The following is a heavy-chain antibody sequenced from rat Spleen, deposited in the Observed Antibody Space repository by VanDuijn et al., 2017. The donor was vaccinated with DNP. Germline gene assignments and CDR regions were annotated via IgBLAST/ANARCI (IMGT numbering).Heavy chain of an antibody. CDR2: IGSPAYAP. CDR1: GFTFSAYY. Sequence: EVQLVESGGGLVQPGRSLKLSCAASGFTFSAYYMAWVRQAPAKGLEWVAYIGSPAYAPYHGDSVKGRFTISRDNAKSTLYLQMNSLRSEDMATYYCARHGYWNFDFWGPGTMVTVSS. CDR3: ARHGYWNFDF. J-gene: IGHJ1*01. V-gene: IGHV5-22*01.